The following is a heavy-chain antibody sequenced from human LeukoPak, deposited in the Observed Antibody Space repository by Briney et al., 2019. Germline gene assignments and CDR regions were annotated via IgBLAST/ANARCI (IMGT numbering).Heavy chain of an antibody. CDR1: GFTFSSYS. J-gene: IGHJ4*02. D-gene: IGHD2-2*01. Sequence: PGGSLRLSFAASGFTFSSYSMNWVRQAPGKGLEWVSSISSSSSYIYYADSVKGRFTISRDNAKNSLYLQMNSLRAEDTAVYYWARSPLGYCSSTSCPGRYYFDYWGQGTLVTVSS. V-gene: IGHV3-21*01. CDR2: ISSSSSYI. CDR3: ARSPLGYCSSTSCPGRYYFDY.